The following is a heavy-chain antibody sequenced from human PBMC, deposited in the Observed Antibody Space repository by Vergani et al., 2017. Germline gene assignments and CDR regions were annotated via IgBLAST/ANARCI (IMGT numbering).Heavy chain of an antibody. CDR2: IDWNDNK. D-gene: IGHD5-12*01. V-gene: IGHV2-70*01. J-gene: IGHJ4*02. CDR1: GFSILTSEMC. Sequence: QVTLRESGPALVKPTQTLTLTCTFSGFSILTSEMCVSWIRQPPGKALEWLALIDWNDNKYFNTSLKTRLTISTDASKNQVVLTMTNMDPVDTATYYCARIRRRGRSGYDIFDFWGQGILVTVAS. CDR3: ARIRRRGRSGYDIFDF.